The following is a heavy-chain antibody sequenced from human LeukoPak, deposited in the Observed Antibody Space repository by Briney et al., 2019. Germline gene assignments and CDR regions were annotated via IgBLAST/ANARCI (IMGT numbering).Heavy chain of an antibody. CDR2: LYYSGTT. D-gene: IGHD3-3*01. CDR3: ARQLRLLEWLPYYFDY. CDR1: GDSISSSTYN. V-gene: IGHV4-39*01. Sequence: PSETLSLTCTVSGDSISSSTYNWGWIRQPPGKGLEWIGSLYYSGTTYYNPSLKSRVTISVDTSKNQFSLKLSSVTAADTAVYYCARQLRLLEWLPYYFDYWGQGTLVTVSS. J-gene: IGHJ4*02.